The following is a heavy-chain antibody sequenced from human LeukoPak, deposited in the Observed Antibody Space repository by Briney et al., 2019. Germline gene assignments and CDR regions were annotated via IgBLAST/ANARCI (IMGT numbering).Heavy chain of an antibody. CDR2: INPNSGGT. D-gene: IGHD4-11*01. CDR1: GYTFTGYY. CDR3: ARDTTVTPFDY. V-gene: IGHV1-2*06. Sequence: ASVKVSCKASGYTFTGYYINWVRQAPGQGLEWMGRINPNSGGTNYAQKFQGRVTMTRDTSISTAYMELSRLRSDDTAVYYCARDTTVTPFDYWGQGTLVTASS. J-gene: IGHJ4*02.